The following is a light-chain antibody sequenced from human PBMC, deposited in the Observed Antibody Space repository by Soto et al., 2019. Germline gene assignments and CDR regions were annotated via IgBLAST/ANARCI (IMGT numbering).Light chain of an antibody. CDR1: QSISSY. CDR2: AAS. Sequence: DIQMTQSPSSLSASVGDRVTITCRASQSISSYLTWYQQKPGKAPKLLIYAASSLQSGVPSRFSGSGSGTDFTLTISSLQPEYFATYYCQQSYSTPPMYTFGQGTKLEIK. V-gene: IGKV1-39*01. J-gene: IGKJ2*01. CDR3: QQSYSTPPMYT.